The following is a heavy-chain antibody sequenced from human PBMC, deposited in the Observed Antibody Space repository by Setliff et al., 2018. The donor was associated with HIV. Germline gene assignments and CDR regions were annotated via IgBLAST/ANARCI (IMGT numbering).Heavy chain of an antibody. D-gene: IGHD2-15*01. CDR3: ARDSRYCSGGSCYGYFDF. CDR1: GGSISSTNW. J-gene: IGHJ4*02. V-gene: IGHV4-4*02. CDR2: IFHSGST. Sequence: SETLSLTCAVSGGSISSTNWWSWVRQPPGKGLEWIGEIFHSGSTNYNPSLKSRVTTSVDKSKNQFSLKLNSVTAAETAVYYCARDSRYCSGGSCYGYFDFWGQGTLVTVSS.